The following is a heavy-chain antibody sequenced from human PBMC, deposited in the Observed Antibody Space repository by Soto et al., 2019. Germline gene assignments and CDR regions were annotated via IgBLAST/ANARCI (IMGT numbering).Heavy chain of an antibody. CDR1: GYTFTSDA. Sequence: VHLVQSGAEVKKPGASVKVSCRASGYTFTSDAMHWVRQAPGQGLEWLGWINVGTGYTTFSQKFQGRVSITRVTYASTAYMELSSLRSEDTAIYYCARAGAWGSKYDDAAFDAWGQGTKVTVSS. CDR3: ARAGAWGSKYDDAAFDA. D-gene: IGHD7-27*01. J-gene: IGHJ3*01. CDR2: INVGTGYT. V-gene: IGHV1-3*01.